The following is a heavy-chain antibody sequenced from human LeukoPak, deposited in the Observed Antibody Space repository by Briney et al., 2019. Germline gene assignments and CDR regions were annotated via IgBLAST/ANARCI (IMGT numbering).Heavy chain of an antibody. CDR2: INPSGGST. V-gene: IGHV1-46*01. Sequence: ASVKVSCKASGYTFTSYGISWVRQAPGQGLEWMGVINPSGGSTSYPQKFQGRVTMTRDTSTSTVYMELSSLRSEDTAVYYCARNLWGGYYYYYGMDVWGQGTTVTVSS. CDR3: ARNLWGGYYYYYGMDV. CDR1: GYTFTSYG. D-gene: IGHD1-7*01. J-gene: IGHJ6*02.